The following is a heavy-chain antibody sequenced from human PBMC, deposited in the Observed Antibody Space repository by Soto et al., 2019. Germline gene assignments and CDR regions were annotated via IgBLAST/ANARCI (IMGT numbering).Heavy chain of an antibody. CDR3: ARGRIAAAGTWYDY. J-gene: IGHJ4*02. CDR2: INHSGST. Sequence: QVQLQQWGAGLLKPSETLSLTCAVYGGSFSGYYWSWIRQPPGKGLEWIGEINHSGSTNYNPSLKSRVTISVDTSKNQFSLKLSSVTAADTAVYYCARGRIAAAGTWYDYWGQGTLVTVSS. CDR1: GGSFSGYY. V-gene: IGHV4-34*01. D-gene: IGHD6-13*01.